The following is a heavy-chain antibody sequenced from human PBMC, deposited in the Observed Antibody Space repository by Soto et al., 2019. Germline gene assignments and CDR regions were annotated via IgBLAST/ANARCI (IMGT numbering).Heavy chain of an antibody. J-gene: IGHJ4*02. V-gene: IGHV1-18*01. D-gene: IGHD2-15*01. Sequence: ASVKVSCKASGYTFTSYGISWVRQAPGQGLEWMGWISAYNGNTNYAQKLQGRVTMTTDTSTSTAYMELRSLRSDDTAVYYCARDETIYCSGGSCYSSAGYWGQRTLVTVSS. CDR2: ISAYNGNT. CDR1: GYTFTSYG. CDR3: ARDETIYCSGGSCYSSAGY.